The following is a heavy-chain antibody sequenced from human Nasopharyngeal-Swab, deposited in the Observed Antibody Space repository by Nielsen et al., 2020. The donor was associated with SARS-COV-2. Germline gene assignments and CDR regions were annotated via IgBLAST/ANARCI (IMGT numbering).Heavy chain of an antibody. D-gene: IGHD3-10*01. J-gene: IGHJ4*02. V-gene: IGHV4-59*01. CDR2: IYYSGST. Sequence: SETLSLTCTVSGGSISSYYWSWIRQPTGKGLAWIGYIYYSGSTNYNPSLKSRVTISVDTSKNQFSLKLSSVTAADTAVYYCARVEGSPYGSGSYSIDYWGQGTLVTVSS. CDR1: GGSISSYY. CDR3: ARVEGSPYGSGSYSIDY.